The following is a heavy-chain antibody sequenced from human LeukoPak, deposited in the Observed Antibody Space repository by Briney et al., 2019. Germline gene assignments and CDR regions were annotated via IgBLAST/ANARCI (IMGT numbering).Heavy chain of an antibody. V-gene: IGHV3-23*01. CDR2: ISGSGGST. Sequence: PGGSLRLSCAASGFTFSSYAMSWIRQAPGKGLELVSAISGSGGSTYYADSVKGRFTISTVTSKNTLYMQMNSPMADATAVYSCAKLTTVTTGDYWGQGNLVTVSS. CDR1: GFTFSSYA. D-gene: IGHD4-17*01. CDR3: AKLTTVTTGDY. J-gene: IGHJ4*02.